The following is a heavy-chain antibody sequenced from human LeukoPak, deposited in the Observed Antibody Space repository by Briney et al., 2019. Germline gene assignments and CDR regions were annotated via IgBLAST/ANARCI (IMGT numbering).Heavy chain of an antibody. J-gene: IGHJ4*02. V-gene: IGHV2-5*01. CDR3: AHGSGWLYDY. D-gene: IGHD6-19*01. CDR2: IYWNDDN. CDR1: GFSLSTRGVG. Sequence: SGPTLVEPTQTLTLTCTFSGFSLSTRGVGVGWIRQPPGKALEWLALIYWNDDNRYSPSLKSRLTITKDTSKNQVVLTMTNMDPVDTARYYCAHGSGWLYDYWGQGTLVTVSS.